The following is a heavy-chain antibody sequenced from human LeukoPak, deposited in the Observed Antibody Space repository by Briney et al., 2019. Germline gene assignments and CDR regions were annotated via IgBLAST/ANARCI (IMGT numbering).Heavy chain of an antibody. CDR2: IYYSGST. CDR1: GGSISSSSYY. V-gene: IGHV4-39*07. J-gene: IGHJ6*02. Sequence: PSETLSLTCTVSGGSISSSSYYWGWIRQPPGKGLEWIGSIYYSGSTYYNPSLKSRVTISVDTSKNQFSLKLSSVTAADTAVYYCASEPPDYAYGTDVWGQGTTVTVSS. CDR3: ASEPPDYAYGTDV.